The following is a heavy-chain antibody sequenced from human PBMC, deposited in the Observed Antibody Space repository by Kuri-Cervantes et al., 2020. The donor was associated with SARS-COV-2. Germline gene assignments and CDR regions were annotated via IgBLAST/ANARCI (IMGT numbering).Heavy chain of an antibody. D-gene: IGHD3-22*01. CDR2: ISSSSSTI. CDR3: AGYYYDSRTFDI. Sequence: GGSLRLSCAASGFTFSTYSMNWVRQAPGKGREWLSYISSSSSTIHYADSVKGRFTISRDNAKNSLYLQMNSLRAEDTAVYYCAGYYYDSRTFDIWGQGTMVTVSS. V-gene: IGHV3-48*01. J-gene: IGHJ3*02. CDR1: GFTFSTYS.